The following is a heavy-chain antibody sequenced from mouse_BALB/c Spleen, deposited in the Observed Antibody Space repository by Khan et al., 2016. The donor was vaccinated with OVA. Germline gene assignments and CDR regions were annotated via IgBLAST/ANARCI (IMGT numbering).Heavy chain of an antibody. CDR1: GHTFTKYG. V-gene: IGHV9-3-1*01. CDR3: ARPPYFAYVMDN. CDR2: INTYTGEA. Sequence: QIQLVQSGPELKKPGETVKISCKASGHTFTKYGMNWVKQAPGKGLKWMGWINTYTGEATYADDFNGRFAFSLETSASTAYLQINNLKNEDTATDFCARPPYFAYVMDNGGQGTSVTGSS. J-gene: IGHJ4*01.